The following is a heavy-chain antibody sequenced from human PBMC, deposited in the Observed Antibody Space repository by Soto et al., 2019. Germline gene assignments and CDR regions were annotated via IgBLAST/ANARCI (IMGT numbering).Heavy chain of an antibody. CDR2: ISAYNIDT. J-gene: IGHJ6*02. V-gene: IGHV1-18*01. CDR3: ARGHGEIIGAMDV. D-gene: IGHD3-3*01. CDR1: GYRFETYA. Sequence: ASVKVSCKSSGYRFETYAMGWVRQAPGQGLEWMGWISAYNIDTYYAQKFQDRVTMTTDTSTGTAYMELRSLTSDDTAVYYCARGHGEIIGAMDVWGQGTTVTVSS.